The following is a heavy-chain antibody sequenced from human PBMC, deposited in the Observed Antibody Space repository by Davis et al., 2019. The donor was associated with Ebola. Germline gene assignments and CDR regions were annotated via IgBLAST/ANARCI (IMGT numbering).Heavy chain of an antibody. D-gene: IGHD1-26*01. CDR1: GYSFTNYW. CDR2: IYPGDSDT. V-gene: IGHV5-51*01. J-gene: IGHJ4*02. CDR3: ARMYSGRYYFSY. Sequence: PGGSLRLSCQGSGYSFTNYWLGWVRQMPGKGLEWMGIIYPGDSDTRYSPSFQGQVTISADKSISTAYLQWSSLKASDTAMYYCARMYSGRYYFSYWGQGTLVTVSS.